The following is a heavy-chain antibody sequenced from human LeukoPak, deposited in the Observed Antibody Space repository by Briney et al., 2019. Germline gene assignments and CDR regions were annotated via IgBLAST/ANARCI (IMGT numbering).Heavy chain of an antibody. J-gene: IGHJ6*03. D-gene: IGHD1-7*01. CDR1: GYTFTSYY. V-gene: IGHV1-46*01. CDR2: INPSGGST. Sequence: ASVKVSCKASGYTFTSYYMHWVRQAPGQGLEWMGIINPSGGSTSYAQKFQGRVTMTRDMSTSTVYMELSSLRSEDTAVYYCARDRELKEYYYYMDVWGKGTTVTVSS. CDR3: ARDRELKEYYYYMDV.